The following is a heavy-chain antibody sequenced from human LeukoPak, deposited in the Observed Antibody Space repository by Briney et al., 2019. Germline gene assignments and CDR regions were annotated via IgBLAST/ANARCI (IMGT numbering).Heavy chain of an antibody. D-gene: IGHD3-10*01. CDR2: IKQDGSVE. Sequence: GGSLRLSCAASGFTYTNYWMAWVRQAPGKGLQWVASIKQDGSVEYYVDFVKGRFTISRDNAKNSHYLQMNSLRVEDMAVYYCARWADDSGIYYIASWGQGTLVTVSS. V-gene: IGHV3-7*01. CDR3: ARWADDSGIYYIAS. CDR1: GFTYTNYW. J-gene: IGHJ5*02.